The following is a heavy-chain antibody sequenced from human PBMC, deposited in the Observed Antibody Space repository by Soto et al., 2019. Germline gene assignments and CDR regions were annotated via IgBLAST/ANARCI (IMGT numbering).Heavy chain of an antibody. V-gene: IGHV1-18*01. D-gene: IGHD2-15*01. CDR1: GYTFTSYG. CDR2: ISAYNGNT. CDR3: ARDRALVGSPPSGMAV. J-gene: IGHJ6*02. Sequence: ASVKVSCKASGYTFTSYGISWVRQAPGQGLEWMGWISAYNGNTNYAQKLQGRVTMTTDTSTSTAYMELRSLRSDDTAVYYCARDRALVGSPPSGMAVWGQGTTVTVSS.